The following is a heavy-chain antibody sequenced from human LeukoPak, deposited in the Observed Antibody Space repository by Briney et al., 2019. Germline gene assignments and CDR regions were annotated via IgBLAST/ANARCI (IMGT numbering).Heavy chain of an antibody. CDR3: ARDGSSIAAAGYFDI. CDR2: TYYSGST. Sequence: SETLSLTCTVSGGSISSYYWSWIRQPPGKGLEWIGYTYYSGSTDYNPSLKSRVTISVDTSKNQFSLKLSSVTAADTAVYYCARDGSSIAAAGYFDIWGQGTMVTVSS. V-gene: IGHV4-59*01. CDR1: GGSISSYY. D-gene: IGHD6-13*01. J-gene: IGHJ3*02.